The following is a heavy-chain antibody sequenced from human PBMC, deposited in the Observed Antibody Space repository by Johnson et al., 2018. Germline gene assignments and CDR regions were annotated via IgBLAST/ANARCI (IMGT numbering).Heavy chain of an antibody. CDR2: ISSSSSYI. CDR1: GFTFSSYS. CDR3: ASFLDVLRLLEWSNDRGYYYYGMDV. V-gene: IGHV3-21*01. J-gene: IGHJ6*02. Sequence: VQLVESGGGLVKPGGSLRLSCAASGFTFSSYSMNWVRQAPGKGLEWVSSISSSSSYIYYADSVKGRFTISRDNPKNSLYLQMNRLRAEDTAVYYCASFLDVLRLLEWSNDRGYYYYGMDVWGQGTTVTVSS. D-gene: IGHD3-3*01.